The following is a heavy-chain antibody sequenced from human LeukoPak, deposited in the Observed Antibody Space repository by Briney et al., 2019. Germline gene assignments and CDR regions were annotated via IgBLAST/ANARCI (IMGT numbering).Heavy chain of an antibody. Sequence: SETLSLTCAVYGGSFSGYYWSWIRQPPGKGLEWIGEINHSGSTNHNPSLKSRVTISVDTSKNQFSLKLSSVTAADTAVYYCARKEQWLPHDAFDIWGQGTMVTVSS. CDR3: ARKEQWLPHDAFDI. CDR1: GGSFSGYY. D-gene: IGHD6-19*01. V-gene: IGHV4-34*01. J-gene: IGHJ3*02. CDR2: INHSGST.